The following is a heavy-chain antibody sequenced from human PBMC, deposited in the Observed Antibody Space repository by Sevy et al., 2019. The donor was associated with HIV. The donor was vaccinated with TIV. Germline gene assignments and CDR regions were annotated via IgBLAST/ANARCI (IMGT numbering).Heavy chain of an antibody. V-gene: IGHV4-30-4*01. CDR2: IYYSGST. Sequence: SETLPLTCTVSGGSISSGDYYWSWIRQPPGKGLEWIGYIYYSGSTYYNPSLKSRVTISVDTSKNQFSLKLSSVTAADTAVYYCARELTDYGDYVHWFDPWGQGTLVTVSS. CDR3: ARELTDYGDYVHWFDP. CDR1: GGSISSGDYY. D-gene: IGHD4-17*01. J-gene: IGHJ5*02.